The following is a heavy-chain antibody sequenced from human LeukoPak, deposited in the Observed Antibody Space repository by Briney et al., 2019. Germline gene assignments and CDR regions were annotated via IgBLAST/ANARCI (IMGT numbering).Heavy chain of an antibody. Sequence: GGSLRLSCAASGFTFSSYAMSWVRQAPGKGLEWVSAISGSGGSTYYADSVKGRFTISRDNSKNTLYLQMNSLRAEDTAVYYCAKLCRGGDFYSPTMFYWGQGALVTVSS. CDR1: GFTFSSYA. V-gene: IGHV3-23*01. D-gene: IGHD2-21*01. CDR2: ISGSGGST. J-gene: IGHJ4*02. CDR3: AKLCRGGDFYSPTMFY.